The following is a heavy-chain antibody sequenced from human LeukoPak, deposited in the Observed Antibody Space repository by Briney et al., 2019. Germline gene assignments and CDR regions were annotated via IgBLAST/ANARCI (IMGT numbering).Heavy chain of an antibody. CDR2: ISSSSSYI. CDR1: GFTFSSYS. CDR3: ARSPLVGLRFVIQYFDH. D-gene: IGHD5-12*01. Sequence: GGSLRLSCAASGFTFSSYSMNWVRQAPGKGLEWVSSISSSSSYIYYADSVKGRFTISRDNAKNSLYLQMNSLRAEDTAVYYCARSPLVGLRFVIQYFDHWGQGTLVTVSS. J-gene: IGHJ4*02. V-gene: IGHV3-21*01.